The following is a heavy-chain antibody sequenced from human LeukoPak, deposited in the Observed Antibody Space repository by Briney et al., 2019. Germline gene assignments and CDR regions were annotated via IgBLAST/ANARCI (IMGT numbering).Heavy chain of an antibody. J-gene: IGHJ3*02. V-gene: IGHV4-39*01. CDR1: GGSIRSSYYY. D-gene: IGHD1-26*01. CDR2: IYDSGST. CDR3: ARLDLVGDRDSGALDI. Sequence: SETLSLTCTVSGGSIRSSYYYWGWIPQPPGKGREGFVSIYDSGSTYYNPSLKSRVTISVDTSKNQFSLKLNSVTAADTAVYYCARLDLVGDRDSGALDIWGQGTMVTVSS.